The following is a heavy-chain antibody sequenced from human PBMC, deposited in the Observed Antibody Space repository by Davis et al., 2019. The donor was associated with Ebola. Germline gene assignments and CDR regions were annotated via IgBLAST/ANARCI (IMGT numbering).Heavy chain of an antibody. V-gene: IGHV4-61*08. CDR3: AVYTVVVTDIRAEYFQH. D-gene: IGHD2-21*02. Sequence: SETLSLTCTVSGGSVSSGGHYWSWIRQPPGKGLEWIAYIYYSGSTHYNPSLKGRATISVDTSRNQFSLRLSSVTAADTAIYYCAVYTVVVTDIRAEYFQHWGQGTLATVSS. CDR2: IYYSGST. J-gene: IGHJ1*01. CDR1: GGSVSSGGHY.